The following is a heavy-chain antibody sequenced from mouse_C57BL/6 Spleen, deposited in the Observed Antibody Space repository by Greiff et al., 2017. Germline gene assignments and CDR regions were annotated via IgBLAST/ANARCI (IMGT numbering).Heavy chain of an antibody. CDR2: ISYDGSN. Sequence: ESGPGLVKPSQSLSLTCSVTGYSITSGYYWNWIRQFPGNKLEWMGYISYDGSNNYNPSLKNRISITRDTSKNQFFLKLNSVTTEDTATYYCASPPYYYGSSPWYFDVWGTGTTVTVSS. J-gene: IGHJ1*03. CDR3: ASPPYYYGSSPWYFDV. CDR1: GYSITSGYY. D-gene: IGHD1-1*01. V-gene: IGHV3-6*01.